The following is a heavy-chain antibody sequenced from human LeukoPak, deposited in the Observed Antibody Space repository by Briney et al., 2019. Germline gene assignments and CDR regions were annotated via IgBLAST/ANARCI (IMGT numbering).Heavy chain of an antibody. Sequence: ASVKVSCKASGYTFSTYAMHWVRQVPGQRLEWMGWINAGNGNTKYSQKFQGRVTITRDTSASTAYMELSSLRSEDTAVYYCATDWSAAGTRDFDYWGQGTLVTVSS. CDR1: GYTFSTYA. CDR2: INAGNGNT. CDR3: ATDWSAAGTRDFDY. D-gene: IGHD6-13*01. V-gene: IGHV1-3*01. J-gene: IGHJ4*02.